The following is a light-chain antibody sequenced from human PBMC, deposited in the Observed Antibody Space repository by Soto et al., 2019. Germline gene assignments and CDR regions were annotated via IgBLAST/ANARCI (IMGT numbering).Light chain of an antibody. V-gene: IGKV2-28*01. J-gene: IGKJ2*01. CDR3: MQALQSPRT. Sequence: DVVMTQSPLSLPVTPGEPASISCNSSQRLLHSNGFNYLDWYLQRPGQSPQLLIYLGSNRASGVPDRVSGSGSGTDVTLKISRVEAEDVGVYYCMQALQSPRTFGQGSKLEIK. CDR2: LGS. CDR1: QRLLHSNGFNY.